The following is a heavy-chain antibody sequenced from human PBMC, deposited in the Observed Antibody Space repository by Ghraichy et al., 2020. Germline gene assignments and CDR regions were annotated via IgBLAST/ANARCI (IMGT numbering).Heavy chain of an antibody. CDR1: GGSISGSTYY. Sequence: LETLSLTCTVSGGSISGSTYYWGWVRQPPGKGLEWIGSVYYTGSTYYDPSLKSRVTISVDTSKNQLSLKVYSVAAADAAVYFCARHGRDGYNSVGFDSWGQGTLVTVSS. CDR3: ARHGRDGYNSVGFDS. V-gene: IGHV4-39*01. CDR2: VYYTGST. J-gene: IGHJ4*02. D-gene: IGHD5-24*01.